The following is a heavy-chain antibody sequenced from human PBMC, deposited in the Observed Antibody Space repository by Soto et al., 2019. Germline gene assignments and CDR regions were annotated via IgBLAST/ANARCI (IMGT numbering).Heavy chain of an antibody. CDR3: IAVAHPTRRFYFDY. V-gene: IGHV1-69*01. D-gene: IGHD6-19*01. J-gene: IGHJ4*02. Sequence: QVQLVQSGAEVQKPGASVKVSCKASGGTFSSYAISWVRQAPGQGLEWMGGIIPIFGTANYAQKFQGSVTITADESTSTAYMELSSLRSEDTAVDFCIAVAHPTRRFYFDYWGQGTLVTVSS. CDR2: IIPIFGTA. CDR1: GGTFSSYA.